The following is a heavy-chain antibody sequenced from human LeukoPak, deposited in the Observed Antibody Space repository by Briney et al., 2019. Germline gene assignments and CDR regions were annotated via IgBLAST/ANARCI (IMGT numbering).Heavy chain of an antibody. CDR3: ARLKDLWFDP. J-gene: IGHJ5*02. CDR1: GYSISSGYY. D-gene: IGHD2-15*01. Sequence: PSETLPLTCTVSGYSISSGYYWGWIRQPPGKGLEWIGSIYHSGSTYYNPSLKSRVTISVDTSKSQFSLKLTSVTAADTAVYYCARLKDLWFDPWGQGTLVTVPS. V-gene: IGHV4-38-2*02. CDR2: IYHSGST.